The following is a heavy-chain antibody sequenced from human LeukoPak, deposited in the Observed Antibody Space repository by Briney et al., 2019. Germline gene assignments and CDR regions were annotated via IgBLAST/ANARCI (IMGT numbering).Heavy chain of an antibody. V-gene: IGHV3-21*01. Sequence: GGSLRLSCAASGFTFYTQSMNWVRQAPGKGLEWLSAISSSGGHIYYAGSVQGRFTISRDDAKESVYLQLNSLRAEDTAVYYCARGLGWITPGAPYFDLWGHGTLVTVSS. CDR2: ISSSGGHI. J-gene: IGHJ4*01. CDR1: GFTFYTQS. CDR3: ARGLGWITPGAPYFDL. D-gene: IGHD5-12*01.